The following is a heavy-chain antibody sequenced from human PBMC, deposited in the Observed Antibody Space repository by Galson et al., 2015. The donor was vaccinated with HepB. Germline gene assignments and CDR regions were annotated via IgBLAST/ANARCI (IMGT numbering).Heavy chain of an antibody. CDR3: TKSGYYIQDAFET. CDR1: GFTFSSYS. Sequence: SLRLSCAASGFTFSSYSMNWVRQAPGKGLEWVSSISSSSSYIYYADSVKGRFTISRDNAKNTLYLQMNSLRAEDTAVYYCTKSGYYIQDAFETWGQGTVVTVSS. J-gene: IGHJ3*02. V-gene: IGHV3-21*01. CDR2: ISSSSSYI. D-gene: IGHD3-3*01.